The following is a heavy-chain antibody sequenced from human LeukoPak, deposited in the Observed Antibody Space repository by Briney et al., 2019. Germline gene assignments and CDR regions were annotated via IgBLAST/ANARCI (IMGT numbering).Heavy chain of an antibody. Sequence: SETLSLTCSVSGVSVTNYYWSWVRQPAGKRLEWIGRNYPTGDTIYNPSLKSRVTMSVDMSKNHLSLKLTSVTAADAAVYYCARDLTARWSFDYWGQGILVSVSS. CDR2: NYPTGDT. CDR1: GVSVTNYY. CDR3: ARDLTARWSFDY. D-gene: IGHD4-23*01. J-gene: IGHJ4*02. V-gene: IGHV4-4*07.